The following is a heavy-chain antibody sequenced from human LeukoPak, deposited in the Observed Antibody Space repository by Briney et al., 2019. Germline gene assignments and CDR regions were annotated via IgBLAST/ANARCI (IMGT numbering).Heavy chain of an antibody. Sequence: GGSLRLPCAASGFTFSSYEMNWVRQAPGKGLEWVSYISSSGSTRHYTDSVKGRFTISRDNAKNSLYLQMNSLRAEDTAVYYCARQGYSAVWGQGTLVTVSS. V-gene: IGHV3-48*03. CDR2: ISSSGSTR. CDR1: GFTFSSYE. CDR3: ARQGYSAV. J-gene: IGHJ4*02. D-gene: IGHD5-18*01.